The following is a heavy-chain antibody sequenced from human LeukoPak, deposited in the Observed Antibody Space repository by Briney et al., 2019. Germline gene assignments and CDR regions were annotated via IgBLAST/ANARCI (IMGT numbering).Heavy chain of an antibody. D-gene: IGHD4-17*01. V-gene: IGHV3-48*03. Sequence: GGSLRLSCAASGFTFSSYEMNWVRQAPGKGLEWVSYISSSGSTIYYADSVKGRFTISRDNAKNSLYLQMDSLRAEDTAVYYCAREWTPTDYGDYSGHPFDYWGQGTPVTVSS. CDR1: GFTFSSYE. J-gene: IGHJ4*02. CDR3: AREWTPTDYGDYSGHPFDY. CDR2: ISSSGSTI.